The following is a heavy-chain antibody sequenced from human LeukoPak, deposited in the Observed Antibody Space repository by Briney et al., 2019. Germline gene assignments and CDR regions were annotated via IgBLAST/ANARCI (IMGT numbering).Heavy chain of an antibody. CDR3: AKDHRYSSSWYPGY. CDR1: GFTFSSYA. Sequence: GGSLRLSYAASGFTFSSYAMSWVRQAPGKGLEWVSAISGSGGSTYYADSVKGRFTISRDNSKNTLYLQMNSLRAEDTAVYYCAKDHRYSSSWYPGYWGQGTLVTVSS. V-gene: IGHV3-23*01. D-gene: IGHD6-13*01. CDR2: ISGSGGST. J-gene: IGHJ4*02.